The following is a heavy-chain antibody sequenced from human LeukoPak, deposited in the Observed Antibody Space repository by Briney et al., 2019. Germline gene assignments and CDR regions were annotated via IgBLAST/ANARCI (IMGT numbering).Heavy chain of an antibody. V-gene: IGHV6-1*01. CDR2: TYYRSKWYN. CDR1: GDSVSSNSAA. Sequence: SQTLSLTCAISGDSVSSNSAAWNWIRQSPSRGLEWLGRTYYRSKWYNDYAVSVKSRITINPDTSKNQFSLQLDSVTPEDTAVYYCARGAWSSSWSGDDAFDIWGQGTMVTVSS. J-gene: IGHJ3*02. CDR3: ARGAWSSSWSGDDAFDI. D-gene: IGHD6-13*01.